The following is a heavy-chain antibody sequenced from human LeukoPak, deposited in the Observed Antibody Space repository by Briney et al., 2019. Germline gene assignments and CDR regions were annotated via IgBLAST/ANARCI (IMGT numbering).Heavy chain of an antibody. J-gene: IGHJ6*02. V-gene: IGHV1-18*01. CDR1: GYTFTSYG. CDR3: AGQTRYYYYGMDV. CDR2: ISAYNGNT. Sequence: ASVKVSCKASGYTFTSYGISWVRQAPGQGLEWMGWISAYNGNTNYAQKLQGRVTVTTDTSTSTAYMELRSLRSDDTAVYYCAGQTRYYYYGMDVWGQGTTVTVSS.